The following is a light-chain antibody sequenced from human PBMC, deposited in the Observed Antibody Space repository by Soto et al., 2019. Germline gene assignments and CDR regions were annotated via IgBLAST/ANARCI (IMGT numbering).Light chain of an antibody. V-gene: IGLV2-14*01. CDR1: SSDVGGYNA. CDR2: EVT. CDR3: SSYTTASSPE. J-gene: IGLJ2*01. Sequence: QSALSQPASVSGSPGQTITISCTGTSSDVGGYNAVSWYQHHPGKAPKLIIYEVTHRPSGVSDRFSGSKSGNTASLTISGLQAEDEADYSCSSYTTASSPEFGGGTKVTVL.